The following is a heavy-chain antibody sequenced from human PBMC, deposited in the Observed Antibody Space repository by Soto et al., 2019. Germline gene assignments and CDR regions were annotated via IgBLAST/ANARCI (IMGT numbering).Heavy chain of an antibody. Sequence: QLVQSGAEVKKPGSSVKVSCKVSGGTFSSYTITWVRQAPGEGLEWMGRIIPMFDIINYAQKFQGRVTITADKSTNTAYTELPSLKSDDTAVYYCARVEHENYRMDLWRQGTTVTVSS. CDR2: IIPMFDII. CDR3: ARVEHENYRMDL. CDR1: GGTFSSYT. J-gene: IGHJ6*02. V-gene: IGHV1-69*02.